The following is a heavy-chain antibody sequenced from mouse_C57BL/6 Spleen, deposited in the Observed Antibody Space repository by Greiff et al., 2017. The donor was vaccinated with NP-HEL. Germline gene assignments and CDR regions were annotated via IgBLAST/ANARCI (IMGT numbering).Heavy chain of an antibody. CDR1: GYAFSSYW. D-gene: IGHD2-4*01. Sequence: QVQLQQSGAELVKPGASVKISCKASGYAFSSYWMNWVKQRPGKGLEWIGQIYPGDGDTNYNGKFKGKATLTADKSSSTAYMQLSSLTSEDSAVYFCAREGDYDLTGPLAYWGQGTLVTVSA. CDR2: IYPGDGDT. CDR3: AREGDYDLTGPLAY. J-gene: IGHJ3*01. V-gene: IGHV1-80*01.